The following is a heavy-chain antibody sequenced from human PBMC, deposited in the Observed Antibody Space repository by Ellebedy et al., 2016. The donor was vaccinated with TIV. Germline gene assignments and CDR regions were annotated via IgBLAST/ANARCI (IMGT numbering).Heavy chain of an antibody. D-gene: IGHD1-26*01. J-gene: IGHJ4*02. Sequence: GESLKISCVASGFTFSSYAMSWVRQAPGKGLEWVSVMSGSGDYTNYADSCKGRFTISRDNSKNTLYLQMNSLRADDTSVYFCAKREMIGDTTGAPTPLFDLWGQGTLVTVSS. V-gene: IGHV3-23*01. CDR1: GFTFSSYA. CDR3: AKREMIGDTTGAPTPLFDL. CDR2: MSGSGDYT.